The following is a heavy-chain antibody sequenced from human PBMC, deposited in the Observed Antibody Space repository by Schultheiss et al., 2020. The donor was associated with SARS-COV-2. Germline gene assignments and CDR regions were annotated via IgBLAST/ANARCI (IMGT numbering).Heavy chain of an antibody. Sequence: GGSLRLSCAASGFTFSSYAMSWVRQAPGKGLEWVANIKPDGSEKYYVDSVKGRFTITRDNGKNALYLQMNSFRAEDTAVYYCASIGYWGQGTLVTVSS. CDR3: ASIGY. CDR1: GFTFSSYA. J-gene: IGHJ4*02. V-gene: IGHV3-7*01. CDR2: IKPDGSEK.